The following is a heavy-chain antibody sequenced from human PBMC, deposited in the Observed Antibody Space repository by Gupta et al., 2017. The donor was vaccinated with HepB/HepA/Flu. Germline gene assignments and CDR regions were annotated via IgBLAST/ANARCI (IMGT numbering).Heavy chain of an antibody. CDR3: ARGSGSTTRALDI. V-gene: IGHV3-7*01. Sequence: EVQLVESGGGLVQPGGSLRLSCAAPGFTFSSHWINWVRQAPGKGLEWVANIKQDGSEKKYVDSVKGRFTISRDNAKDSLYLQMDSLRAEDTAVYYCARGSGSTTRALDIWGQGTMVTVSS. CDR2: IKQDGSEK. D-gene: IGHD2/OR15-2a*01. J-gene: IGHJ3*02. CDR1: GFTFSSHW.